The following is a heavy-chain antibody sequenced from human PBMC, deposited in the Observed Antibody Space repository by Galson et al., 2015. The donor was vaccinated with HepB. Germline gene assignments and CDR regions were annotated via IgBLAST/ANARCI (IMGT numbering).Heavy chain of an antibody. J-gene: IGHJ4*02. CDR2: MSDRGST. CDR3: ARVPGGRPSGFDS. V-gene: IGHV4-59*01. CDR1: GVSINSFY. D-gene: IGHD1-26*01. Sequence: LSLTCTVSGVSINSFYWTWIRQPPGKGLEWIGFMSDRGSTNYNPSLTSRVTTSVDTSKNQFSLKMTSVTAADTAVYYCARVPGGRPSGFDSWGQGILVTVSS.